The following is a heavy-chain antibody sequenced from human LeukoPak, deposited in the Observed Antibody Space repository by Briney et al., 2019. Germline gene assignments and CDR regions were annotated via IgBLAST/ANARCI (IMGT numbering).Heavy chain of an antibody. Sequence: SVKVSCKASGGTFSSYAISWVRQAPGQGLEWMGGIIPIFGTANYAQKFQGRVTITANKSTSTAYMELSSLRSEDTAVYYCASRSGSYSIDYWGQGTLVTVSS. D-gene: IGHD3-10*01. V-gene: IGHV1-69*06. CDR2: IIPIFGTA. CDR3: ASRSGSYSIDY. CDR1: GGTFSSYA. J-gene: IGHJ4*02.